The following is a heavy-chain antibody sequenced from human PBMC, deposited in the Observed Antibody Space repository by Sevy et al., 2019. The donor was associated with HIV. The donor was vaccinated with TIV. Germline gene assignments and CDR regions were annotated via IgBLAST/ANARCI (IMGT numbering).Heavy chain of an antibody. J-gene: IGHJ4*02. CDR2: IKSETDGGTT. CDR1: GFTFSNAW. D-gene: IGHD3-10*01. Sequence: GGSLRLSCAASGFTFSNAWMSWVRQAPGKGLEWVGRIKSETDGGTTDYAAPVKGRFTISRDDSKNTLYLQMNSLKTEERAVYYCTGIGDYDGSGSYYNHLGYWGQGTLVSVSS. V-gene: IGHV3-15*01. CDR3: TGIGDYDGSGSYYNHLGY.